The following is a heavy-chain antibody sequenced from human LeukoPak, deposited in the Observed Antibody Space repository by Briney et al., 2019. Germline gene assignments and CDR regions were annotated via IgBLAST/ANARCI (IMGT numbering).Heavy chain of an antibody. CDR1: GVFVSSSTYY. Sequence: SETLSLTCTVSGVFVSSSTYYWGWIRQPPGKGLQWIGSIYYSGITYSIPSLKSRLTISLDTSKNQFSLKLNSVTAADTPVYYCTRQNSVAGTSFDYWGQGTLVTVSS. J-gene: IGHJ4*02. CDR3: TRQNSVAGTSFDY. V-gene: IGHV4-39*01. CDR2: IYYSGIT. D-gene: IGHD6-19*01.